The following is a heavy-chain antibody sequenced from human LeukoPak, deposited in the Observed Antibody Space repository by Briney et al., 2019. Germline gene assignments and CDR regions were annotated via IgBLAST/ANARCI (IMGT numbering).Heavy chain of an antibody. D-gene: IGHD3-22*01. Sequence: SETLSLTCTVSGGSISSYYWSWIRQPPEKGLEWIGYIYTSGSTNYNPSHKSRVTIPVDTSKNQFSLKLSSVTAADTAVYYCARQVRDDSSGYYPLSWFDPWGQGTLVTVSS. CDR3: ARQVRDDSSGYYPLSWFDP. CDR2: IYTSGST. CDR1: GGSISSYY. J-gene: IGHJ5*02. V-gene: IGHV4-4*09.